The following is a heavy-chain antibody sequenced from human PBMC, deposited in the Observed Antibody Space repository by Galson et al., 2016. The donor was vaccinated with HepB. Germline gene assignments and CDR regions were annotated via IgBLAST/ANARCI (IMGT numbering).Heavy chain of an antibody. CDR2: IYWDDDK. CDR3: ARNTFYVMLDAFDF. V-gene: IGHV2-5*02. Sequence: PAMVKPTQTLTPTCTFSGFSFDISQMGVGWIRQPPGKALEWLAVIYWDDDKHYSTSLRNRLNITKDTSKNQVVLVMTDVDPVDTATNYCARNTFYVMLDAFDFWGPGTMFTVSS. D-gene: IGHD5/OR15-5a*01. J-gene: IGHJ3*01. CDR1: GFSFDISQMG.